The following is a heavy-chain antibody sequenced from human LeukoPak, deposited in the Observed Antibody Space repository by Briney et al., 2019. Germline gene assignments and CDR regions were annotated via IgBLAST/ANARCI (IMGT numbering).Heavy chain of an antibody. CDR1: GGSFSGYY. D-gene: IGHD5-18*01. Sequence: SETLSLTCAVYGGSFSGYYWSWIRQPPGKGLEWIGEINHSGSTNYNPSLKSRVTISVDTSKNQFSLKLSSVTAADTAVYYCARLDTAMVYGMDVWGQGTTVTVSS. CDR3: ARLDTAMVYGMDV. V-gene: IGHV4-34*01. J-gene: IGHJ6*02. CDR2: INHSGST.